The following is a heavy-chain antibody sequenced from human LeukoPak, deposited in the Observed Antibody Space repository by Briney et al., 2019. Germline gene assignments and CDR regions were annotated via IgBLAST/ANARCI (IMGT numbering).Heavy chain of an antibody. CDR3: ARVGWELLNLHFDP. V-gene: IGHV3-23*01. D-gene: IGHD1-26*01. Sequence: GGSLRPSCAASGFTFSSYAMSWVRQAPGKGLEWVSAISGSGGSTYYADSVKGRFTISRDNAQNSLYLQMNSLRVEDTAIYSCARVGWELLNLHFDPWGQGTLVTVSS. CDR1: GFTFSSYA. J-gene: IGHJ5*02. CDR2: ISGSGGST.